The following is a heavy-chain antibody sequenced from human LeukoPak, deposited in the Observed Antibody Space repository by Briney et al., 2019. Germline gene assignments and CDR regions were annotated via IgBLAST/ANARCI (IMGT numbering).Heavy chain of an antibody. Sequence: GESLKISCKGSGYSFTNYWIGWVRQMPGKGLEWMGIIYPGDSDTRYSPSFQGQVTISADKSISTAYLQWSSLKAWDTAMYHCARLMAVAGTRHPDYWGQGTLVTVSS. CDR1: GYSFTNYW. CDR3: ARLMAVAGTRHPDY. V-gene: IGHV5-51*01. J-gene: IGHJ4*02. D-gene: IGHD6-19*01. CDR2: IYPGDSDT.